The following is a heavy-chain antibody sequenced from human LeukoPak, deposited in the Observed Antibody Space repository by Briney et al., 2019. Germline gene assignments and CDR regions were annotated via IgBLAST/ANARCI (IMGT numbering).Heavy chain of an antibody. Sequence: PGGSLRLSCPASGFTFSRYWMHWVRHPPGKGLVWVSRMNTEGSRTDYADSVKGRFTISRDNAKNTLYLQMNSLGVEDTAVYSCASDFGGHDDFWGQGILVTVSS. CDR3: ASDFGGHDDF. CDR1: GFTFSRYW. D-gene: IGHD4-23*01. V-gene: IGHV3-74*01. CDR2: MNTEGSRT. J-gene: IGHJ4*02.